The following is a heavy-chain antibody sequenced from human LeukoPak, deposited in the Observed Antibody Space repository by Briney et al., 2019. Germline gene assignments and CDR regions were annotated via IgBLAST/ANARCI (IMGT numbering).Heavy chain of an antibody. D-gene: IGHD5-18*01. CDR3: ARARYSYGSLTIDY. Sequence: SETLSLTCAVYGGSFSGYYWSWIRQPPGKGREWIGEINHSGSTNYNPSLTSRVTISVDTSKNQFSLKLSSVTAADTAVYYCARARYSYGSLTIDYWGQGTLVTVSS. V-gene: IGHV4-34*01. CDR2: INHSGST. CDR1: GGSFSGYY. J-gene: IGHJ4*02.